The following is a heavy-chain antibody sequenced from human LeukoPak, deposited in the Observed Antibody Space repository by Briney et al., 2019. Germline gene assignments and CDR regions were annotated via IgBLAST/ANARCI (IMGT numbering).Heavy chain of an antibody. CDR1: GYSFTSYW. D-gene: IGHD6-13*01. CDR2: IYPGDSDT. J-gene: IGHJ4*02. V-gene: IGHV5-51*01. Sequence: HGESLKISCKGSGYSFTSYWIGWVRQMPGKGVEWMGFIYPGDSDTRYSPSFQGQVTISADKSISSAYLQWSTLKASDTAMYYCARSIAAAGSPTFDYWGQGTLVTVSS. CDR3: ARSIAAAGSPTFDY.